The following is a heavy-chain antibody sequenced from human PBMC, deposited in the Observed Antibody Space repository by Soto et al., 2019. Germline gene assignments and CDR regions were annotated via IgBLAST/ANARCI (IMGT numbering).Heavy chain of an antibody. V-gene: IGHV3-23*01. CDR3: AKPLGIEYSSPGGSGWINNYYYYGMDV. D-gene: IGHD6-6*01. Sequence: PGGSLRLSCAASGFTFSSYAMSWVRQAPGKGLEWVSAISGSGGSTYYADSVKGRFTISRDNSKNTLYLQMNSLRAEDTAVYYCAKPLGIEYSSPGGSGWINNYYYYGMDVWGQGTTVTVSS. J-gene: IGHJ6*02. CDR2: ISGSGGST. CDR1: GFTFSSYA.